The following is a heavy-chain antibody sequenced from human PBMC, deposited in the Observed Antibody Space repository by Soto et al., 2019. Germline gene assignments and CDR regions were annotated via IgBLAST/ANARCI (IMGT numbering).Heavy chain of an antibody. D-gene: IGHD6-13*01. J-gene: IGHJ5*02. V-gene: IGHV1-69*13. CDR2: IIPIFGTA. Sequence: ASVKVSCKASGGTFSSYAISWVRQAPGQGLEWMGGIIPIFGTANYAQKFQGRVTITADESTSTAYMELSSLRSEDTAVYYCARGRSLGSSWSNWFDPWGQGTLVTVSS. CDR1: GGTFSSYA. CDR3: ARGRSLGSSWSNWFDP.